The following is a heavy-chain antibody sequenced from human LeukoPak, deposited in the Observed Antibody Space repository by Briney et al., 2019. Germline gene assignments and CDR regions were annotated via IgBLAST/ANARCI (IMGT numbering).Heavy chain of an antibody. J-gene: IGHJ4*02. V-gene: IGHV3-7*01. CDR2: IKGDGSQK. D-gene: IGHD3-3*01. Sequence: GGSLRLSCTASGFTFSAYWMTWVRQAPGKGLEFVANIKGDGSQKEYVDSVKGRFTISRDNAKNSLYLQTISLRAEDTAVYYCARWRGAQSEFEYWGQGTLVTVSS. CDR3: ARWRGAQSEFEY. CDR1: GFTFSAYW.